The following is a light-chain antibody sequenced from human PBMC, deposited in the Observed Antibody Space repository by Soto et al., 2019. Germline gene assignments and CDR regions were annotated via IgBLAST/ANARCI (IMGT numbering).Light chain of an antibody. J-gene: IGLJ1*01. CDR1: SSNIGAGYD. V-gene: IGLV1-40*01. Sequence: QSALTQPPSVSGAPGQRVTISCTGSSSNIGAGYDVHWYQQLPGTAPKLLIYGNSNRPSGVPDRFSGSKSGTSASLAITGLQAEDEADYYCCSYVGATTYVFGTGTKVTVL. CDR2: GNS. CDR3: CSYVGATTYV.